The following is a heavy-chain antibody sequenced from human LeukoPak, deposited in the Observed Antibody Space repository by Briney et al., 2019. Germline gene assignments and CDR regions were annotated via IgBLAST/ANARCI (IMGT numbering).Heavy chain of an antibody. CDR3: ATHPREWRYSGYYNYYYMDV. CDR2: MNLNSGNT. V-gene: IGHV1-8*01. J-gene: IGHJ6*03. D-gene: IGHD5-12*01. Sequence: EASVKVSCKASGYTFTNYDINWVRQATGQGLEWMGWMNLNSGNTGYAQKFQGRVTMTRSTSISTAYMELSSLRFEATAVYFCATHPREWRYSGYYNYYYMDVWGNGTTVTVSS. CDR1: GYTFTNYD.